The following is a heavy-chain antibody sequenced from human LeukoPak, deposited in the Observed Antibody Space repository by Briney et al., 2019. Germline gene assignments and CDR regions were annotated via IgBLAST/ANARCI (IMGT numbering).Heavy chain of an antibody. CDR2: IYTSGST. V-gene: IGHV4-61*02. D-gene: IGHD6-19*01. J-gene: IGHJ6*02. CDR1: GGSISSGSFY. Sequence: TLSLTCTVSGGSISSGSFYWSWIRQPAGKGLEWIGRIYTSGSTNYNPSLKSRVTILVDTSKNQFSLKLSSVTAADTAVYYCARHSREGQWLVPHYYYGMDVWGQGTTVTVSS. CDR3: ARHSREGQWLVPHYYYGMDV.